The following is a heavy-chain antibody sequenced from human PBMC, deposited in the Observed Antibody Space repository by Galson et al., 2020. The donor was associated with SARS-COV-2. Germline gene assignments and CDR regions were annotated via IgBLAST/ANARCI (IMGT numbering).Heavy chain of an antibody. CDR1: GGSFSGYY. J-gene: IGHJ4*02. CDR2: IDHSGST. Sequence: ETSETLSLTCAVYGGSFSGYYWTWIRQPPGKGLEWIAEIDHSGSTNYTPSLTSRVAISVDRSKNQLSLKLRSVTAADTAVYYCARGTRTVNRVLVVNGQNYDYDYWGQGTLVTVSS. D-gene: IGHD2-8*02. V-gene: IGHV4-34*01. CDR3: ARGTRTVNRVLVVNGQNYDYDY.